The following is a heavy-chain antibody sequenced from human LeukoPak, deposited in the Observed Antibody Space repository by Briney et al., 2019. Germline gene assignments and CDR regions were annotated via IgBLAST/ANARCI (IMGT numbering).Heavy chain of an antibody. D-gene: IGHD6-19*01. J-gene: IGHJ5*02. Sequence: SETLSLTCTVSGDSISTTSYFWAWIRQPPGEGLEWIGSIYYSGTTYFNSSLKSRVTISVERSKNHFSLKLGSLTVADTARYYCARVYSSTHNWFDTWGQGIQVTVSS. CDR3: ARVYSSTHNWFDT. V-gene: IGHV4-39*07. CDR2: IYYSGTT. CDR1: GDSISTTSYF.